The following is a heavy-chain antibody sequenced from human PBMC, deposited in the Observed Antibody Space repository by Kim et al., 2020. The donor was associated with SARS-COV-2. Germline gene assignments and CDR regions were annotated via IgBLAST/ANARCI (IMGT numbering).Heavy chain of an antibody. CDR1: GFTCSSYA. CDR2: ISGSGGST. Sequence: GGSLRLSCAASGFTCSSYAMSWVRQAQGKGLDWVASISGSGGSTYYADSVNGRFTISRDNSKNTLYLQMNSMRAEDTALYYCAKGLHIAVAMGAFDIWGQGPMDTVSS. J-gene: IGHJ3*02. V-gene: IGHV3-23*01. D-gene: IGHD6-19*01. CDR3: AKGLHIAVAMGAFDI.